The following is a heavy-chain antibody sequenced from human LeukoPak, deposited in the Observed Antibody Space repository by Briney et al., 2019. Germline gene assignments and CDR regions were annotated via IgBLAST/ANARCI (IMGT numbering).Heavy chain of an antibody. Sequence: GGSLRLSCAASGFTFSGYAMSWVRQAPGKGLEWVSAISGSGGSTYYADSVKGRFTISRDNSKNTLYLQMNSLRAEDTAVYYCAKTTYGGNFGGYWGQGTLVTVSS. CDR1: GFTFSGYA. CDR2: ISGSGGST. CDR3: AKTTYGGNFGGY. J-gene: IGHJ4*02. D-gene: IGHD4-23*01. V-gene: IGHV3-23*01.